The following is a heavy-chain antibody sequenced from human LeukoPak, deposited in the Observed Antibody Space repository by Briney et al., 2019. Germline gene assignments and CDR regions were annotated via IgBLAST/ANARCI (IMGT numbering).Heavy chain of an antibody. CDR2: IYPGDSDT. J-gene: IGHJ3*02. Sequence: GEPLKISCEAFGYSFTGHWIGWVRQMPGRGLEFMGTIYPGDSDTRYSPSFEGRVTISVDKSLNTAYLQWSGLEASDTAMYYCARYGKSGTYSHGFDIWGQGTMVIVSS. CDR3: ARYGKSGTYSHGFDI. CDR1: GYSFTGHW. V-gene: IGHV5-51*01. D-gene: IGHD3-10*01.